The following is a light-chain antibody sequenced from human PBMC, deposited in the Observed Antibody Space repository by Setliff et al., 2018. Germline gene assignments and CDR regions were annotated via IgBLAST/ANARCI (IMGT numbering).Light chain of an antibody. J-gene: IGLJ2*01. CDR3: AAWDDSLNAVV. CDR1: SSNIGSNT. CDR2: SNN. V-gene: IGLV1-44*01. Sequence: QGPSASGTPGQRVTISSSGSSSNIGSNTVNWYQQLPGTAPKLLIYSNNQRPSGVPDRFSGSKSGTSASLAISGLQSEDEADYYCAAWDDSLNAVVFGGGTKVTVL.